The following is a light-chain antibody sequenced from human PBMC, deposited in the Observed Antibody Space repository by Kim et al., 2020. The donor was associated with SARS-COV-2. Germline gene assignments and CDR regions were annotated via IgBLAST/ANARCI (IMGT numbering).Light chain of an antibody. V-gene: IGKV1-27*01. Sequence: ASVGARVTLPCRASQVIPNYLSWYQQKPGKAPTVLIYGASTLHSGVPSRFTGSGSVTDFTLTISSLQPEDVGTYYCQKYDSAPWTFCHGTKVYIK. CDR1: QVIPNY. J-gene: IGKJ1*01. CDR3: QKYDSAPWT. CDR2: GAS.